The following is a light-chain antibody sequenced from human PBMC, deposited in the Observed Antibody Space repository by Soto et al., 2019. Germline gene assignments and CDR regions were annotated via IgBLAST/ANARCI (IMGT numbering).Light chain of an antibody. CDR3: LQDINYPWT. J-gene: IGKJ1*01. CDR1: QGVSRW. V-gene: IGKV1D-16*01. CDR2: AAS. Sequence: DIQMTQSPPSLSASVGDRVTISCRASQGVSRWLAWYQHKPGKAPKSLIYAASTLQSGVPPRFSGSGSGTDFTLAISSLQPEDSATYYCLQDINYPWTFGQGTKVDIK.